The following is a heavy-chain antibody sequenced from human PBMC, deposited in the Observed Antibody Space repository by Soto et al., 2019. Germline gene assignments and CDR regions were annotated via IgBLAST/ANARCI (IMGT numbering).Heavy chain of an antibody. Sequence: PSETLSLTCTVSGGSISRYYWSWLRQPPGKGLEWIGYIYYSGSTNYNPSLKSRVTISVDTSKNQFSLKLSSVSAADTAVYYCARDRGTSGWYPEFGYWRQVPLVTVCS. J-gene: IGHJ4*02. CDR3: ARDRGTSGWYPEFGY. CDR2: IYYSGST. CDR1: GGSISRYY. D-gene: IGHD6-19*01. V-gene: IGHV4-59*01.